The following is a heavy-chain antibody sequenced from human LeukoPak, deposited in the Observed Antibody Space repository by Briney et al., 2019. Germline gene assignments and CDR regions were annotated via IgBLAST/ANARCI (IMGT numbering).Heavy chain of an antibody. CDR2: IKQDGSEK. J-gene: IGHJ3*02. CDR1: GFTFISYW. CDR3: ARDKKGPRAFDI. Sequence: GGSLRLSCAASGFTFISYWISWVRQAPGKGRKGVANIKQDGSEKYYVDSVKGRFTISRDNAKNSLYLQMNSLRAEDTAVYYCARDKKGPRAFDIWGQGTMVTVSS. V-gene: IGHV3-7*01.